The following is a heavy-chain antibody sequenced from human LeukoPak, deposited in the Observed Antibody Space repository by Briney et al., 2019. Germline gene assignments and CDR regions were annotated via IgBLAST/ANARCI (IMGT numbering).Heavy chain of an antibody. D-gene: IGHD6-13*01. CDR3: AKHSSSWYQSYFDY. Sequence: GGSLRLSCATSGFTFSSYAMSWVRQAPGKGLEWVSAISGSGGSTYYADSVKGRFTISRDNSKNTLYLQMNSLRAEDTAVYYCAKHSSSWYQSYFDYWGQGTLVTVSS. J-gene: IGHJ4*02. V-gene: IGHV3-23*01. CDR2: ISGSGGST. CDR1: GFTFSSYA.